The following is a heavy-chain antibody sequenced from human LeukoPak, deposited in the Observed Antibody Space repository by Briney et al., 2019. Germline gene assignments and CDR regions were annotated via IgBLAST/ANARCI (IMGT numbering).Heavy chain of an antibody. CDR3: ARPRGNVEMATIPFDY. D-gene: IGHD5-24*01. Sequence: GGSLRLSCAASGFTFSSYEMNWVRQAPGKGLEWVSYISGSGRTIYYANSVKGRFTISRDNARNSLYLQMNSLRAEDTAVYYCARPRGNVEMATIPFDYWGQGTVVTVSS. CDR1: GFTFSSYE. CDR2: ISGSGRTI. J-gene: IGHJ4*02. V-gene: IGHV3-48*03.